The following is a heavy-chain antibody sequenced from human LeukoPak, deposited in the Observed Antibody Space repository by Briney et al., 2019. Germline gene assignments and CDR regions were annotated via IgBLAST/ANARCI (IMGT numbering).Heavy chain of an antibody. CDR2: ISYDGSNK. Sequence: GSLRLSCAASGFTFSSYGMHWVRQAPGKGLEWVAVISYDGSNKYYADSVKGRFTISRDNSKDTLYLQMNSLRAEDTAVYYCAKALWFGECLGHWGQGTLVTVSS. D-gene: IGHD3-10*01. CDR1: GFTFSSYG. J-gene: IGHJ4*02. CDR3: AKALWFGECLGH. V-gene: IGHV3-30*18.